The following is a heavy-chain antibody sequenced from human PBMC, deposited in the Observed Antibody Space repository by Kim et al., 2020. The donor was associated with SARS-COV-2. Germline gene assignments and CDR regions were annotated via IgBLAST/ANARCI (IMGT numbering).Heavy chain of an antibody. D-gene: IGHD3-22*01. CDR3: TTKPKYYYDSSGYLDAFDI. CDR1: GFTFSNAW. J-gene: IGHJ3*02. CDR2: IKSKTDGGTT. Sequence: GGSLRLSCAASGFTFSNAWMSWVRQAPGKGLEWVGRIKSKTDGGTTDYAAPVKGRFTISRDDSKNTLYLQMNSMKTEDTAVYYCTTKPKYYYDSSGYLDAFDIWGQGTMVTVSS. V-gene: IGHV3-15*01.